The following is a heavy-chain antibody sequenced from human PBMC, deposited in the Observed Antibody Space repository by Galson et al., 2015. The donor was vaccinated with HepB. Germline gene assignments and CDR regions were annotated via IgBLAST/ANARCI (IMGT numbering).Heavy chain of an antibody. V-gene: IGHV3-33*01. CDR3: ARDAGYCSSTSCRPRTLGMDV. CDR2: IWYDGSNK. Sequence: SLRLSCAASGFTFSSYGMHWVRQAPGKGLEWVAVIWYDGSNKYYADSVKGRFTISRDNSKNTLYLQMNSLRAEDTAVYYCARDAGYCSSTSCRPRTLGMDVWGQGTTVTVSS. D-gene: IGHD2-2*01. J-gene: IGHJ6*02. CDR1: GFTFSSYG.